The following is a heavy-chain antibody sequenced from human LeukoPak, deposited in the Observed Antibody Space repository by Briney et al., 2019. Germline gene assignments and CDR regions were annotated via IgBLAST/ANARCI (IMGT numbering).Heavy chain of an antibody. CDR2: MNPNSGNT. CDR1: GYTFTSYD. J-gene: IGHJ4*02. CDR3: ARGDEYCSSTSCYSNHFDY. D-gene: IGHD2-2*01. V-gene: IGHV1-8*01. Sequence: GASVKVSCKASGYTFTSYDINWVRQATGQGLEWMGWMNPNSGNTGYAQKFQGRVTMTRNTSISTAYMELSSLRSEDTAVYYCARGDEYCSSTSCYSNHFDYWGQGTLVTVSS.